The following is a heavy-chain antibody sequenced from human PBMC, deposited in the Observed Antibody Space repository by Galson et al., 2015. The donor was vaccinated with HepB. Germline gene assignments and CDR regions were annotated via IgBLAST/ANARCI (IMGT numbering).Heavy chain of an antibody. CDR3: ATDRPRCYSGGNCYLN. CDR2: FYPEDGET. D-gene: IGHD2-15*01. V-gene: IGHV1-24*01. CDR1: GGTFSSYA. J-gene: IGHJ4*02. Sequence: SVKVSCKASGGTFSSYAISWVRQAPGKGLEWMGSFYPEDGETIYAQKFQGRVTMTEDTSTDTTYMELSSLRSEDTAVYYCATDRPRCYSGGNCYLNWGQGTLVTVSS.